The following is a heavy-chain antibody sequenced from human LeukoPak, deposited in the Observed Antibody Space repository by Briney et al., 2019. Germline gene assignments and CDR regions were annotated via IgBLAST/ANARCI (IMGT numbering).Heavy chain of an antibody. V-gene: IGHV3-66*02. Sequence: GGSLRLSCAASGFTVSSNYMSWVRQAPGKGLEWVSVFYSAGSTYYADSVKGRFTISRDNSKNTLYLQMSSLRAEDTALYYCARDTDEYGMDVWGQGTTVTVSS. D-gene: IGHD4-17*01. CDR1: GFTVSSNY. CDR2: FYSAGST. J-gene: IGHJ6*02. CDR3: ARDTDEYGMDV.